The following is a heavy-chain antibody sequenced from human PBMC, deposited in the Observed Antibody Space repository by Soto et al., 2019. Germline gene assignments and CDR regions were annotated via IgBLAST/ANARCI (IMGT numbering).Heavy chain of an antibody. D-gene: IGHD3-9*01. J-gene: IGHJ4*02. V-gene: IGHV1-18*01. CDR1: GYTFTSYG. CDR2: ISAYNGNT. CDR3: TRETGFRSDY. Sequence: QVKLVQSGAEVKKPGASVKVSCKASGYTFTSYGISWVRQAPGQGLERMGWISAYNGNTNYAQNLQGRVTITTDTTASPAYREVRRLTSDDTAVYYCTRETGFRSDYWGEGTLVTVSS.